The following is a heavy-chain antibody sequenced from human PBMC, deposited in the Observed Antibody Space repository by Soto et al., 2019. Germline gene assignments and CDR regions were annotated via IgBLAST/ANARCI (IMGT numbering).Heavy chain of an antibody. Sequence: GASVKVSCKASGGTFSSYAISWVRQAPGQGLEWMGGIIPIFGTANYAQKFQGRVTITADESTSTAYMELSSLRSGDTAVYYCARDSGRRSGYELNYYYYGMDVWGQGTTVTVSS. CDR2: IIPIFGTA. V-gene: IGHV1-69*13. J-gene: IGHJ6*02. D-gene: IGHD5-12*01. CDR1: GGTFSSYA. CDR3: ARDSGRRSGYELNYYYYGMDV.